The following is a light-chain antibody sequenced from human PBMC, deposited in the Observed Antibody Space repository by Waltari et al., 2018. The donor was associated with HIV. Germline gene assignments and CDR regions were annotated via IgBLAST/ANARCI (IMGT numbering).Light chain of an antibody. CDR3: SSYVGSSTSWL. CDR1: SDDVGYYNY. CDR2: DVT. Sequence: QSALTQPASVSGSPGQSIVISCTGTSDDVGYYNYVSWYQQHPGKVPKPVIYDVTSRPSGVSNRFSGSKSGNTASLTISGLRADDEADYYCSSYVGSSTSWLFGGGTKLTV. V-gene: IGLV2-14*03. J-gene: IGLJ3*02.